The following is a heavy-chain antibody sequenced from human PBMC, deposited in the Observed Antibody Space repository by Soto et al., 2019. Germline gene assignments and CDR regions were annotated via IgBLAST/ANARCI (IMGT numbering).Heavy chain of an antibody. V-gene: IGHV4-39*01. CDR1: GGSISSSSYY. Sequence: QLQLQESGPGLVKPSETLSLTCTVSGGSISSSSYYWGWIRQPPGKGLEWIGSIYYSGSTYYNPSLTSRVTISVDTSKNQFSLKLSSVTAADTAVYYCARHQEGGDYTYRFDPWGQGTLVTVSS. J-gene: IGHJ5*02. D-gene: IGHD4-17*01. CDR3: ARHQEGGDYTYRFDP. CDR2: IYYSGST.